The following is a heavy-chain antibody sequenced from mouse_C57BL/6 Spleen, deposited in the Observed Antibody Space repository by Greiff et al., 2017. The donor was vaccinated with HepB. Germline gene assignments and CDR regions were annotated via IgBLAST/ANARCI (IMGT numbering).Heavy chain of an antibody. V-gene: IGHV1-26*01. D-gene: IGHD1-1*01. J-gene: IGHJ1*03. Sequence: VQLQQSGPELVKPGASVKISCKASGYTFTDYYMNWVKQSHGKSLEWIGDINPNNGGTSYNQKFKGKATLTVDKSSSTAYMELRSLTSEDSAVYYCARCYYYGSSYVGVWGTGTTVTVSS. CDR2: INPNNGGT. CDR1: GYTFTDYY. CDR3: ARCYYYGSSYVGV.